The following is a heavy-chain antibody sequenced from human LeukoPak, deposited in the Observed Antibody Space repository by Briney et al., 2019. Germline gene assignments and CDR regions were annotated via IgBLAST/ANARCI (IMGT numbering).Heavy chain of an antibody. CDR3: AREMATIIDY. J-gene: IGHJ4*02. D-gene: IGHD5-24*01. CDR2: ISSSSSYT. CDR1: GFTFSDYY. V-gene: IGHV3-11*05. Sequence: GGTLRLSCAASGFTFSDYYMSWIRQAPGKGLEWVSYISSSSSYTNYADSVKGRFTISRDNAKNSLYLQMNSLRAEDTAVYYCAREMATIIDYWGQGTLVTVSS.